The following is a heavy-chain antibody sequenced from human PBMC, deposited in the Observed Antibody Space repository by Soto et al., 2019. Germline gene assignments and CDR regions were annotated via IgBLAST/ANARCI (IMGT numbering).Heavy chain of an antibody. Sequence: GSLRLSCAASGFTFSSYAMSWVRQAPGKGLEWVSAISGSGGSTYYADSVKGRFTISRDNSKNTLYLQMNSLRAEDTAVYYCAKDYDFWSGYWPIDYWGQGTLVTVSS. CDR2: ISGSGGST. CDR3: AKDYDFWSGYWPIDY. CDR1: GFTFSSYA. V-gene: IGHV3-23*01. J-gene: IGHJ4*02. D-gene: IGHD3-3*01.